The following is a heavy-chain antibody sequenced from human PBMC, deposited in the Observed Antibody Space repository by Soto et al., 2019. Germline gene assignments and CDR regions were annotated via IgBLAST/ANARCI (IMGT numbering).Heavy chain of an antibody. D-gene: IGHD6-19*01. V-gene: IGHV4-59*01. CDR3: AHTTGWPGLDY. CDR1: GASISRFY. CDR2: IYNGEST. J-gene: IGHJ4*02. Sequence: QVQLQESGPGLVKPSETMSLTCSASGASISRFYWNWIRQPPGKGLEWIGHIYNGESTNYNPALNIRVTISVDTSKSQFSLNLSSVTAADTAMYLCAHTTGWPGLDYWSQGTLVTVSS.